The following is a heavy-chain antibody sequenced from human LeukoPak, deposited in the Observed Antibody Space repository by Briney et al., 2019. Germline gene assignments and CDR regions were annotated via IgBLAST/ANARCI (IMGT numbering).Heavy chain of an antibody. CDR2: IYYSGST. D-gene: IGHD6-13*01. J-gene: IGHJ5*02. CDR1: GGSVSSGSFH. Sequence: SETLSLTCTVSGGSVSSGSFHWSWIRQPPGKGLEWIGYIYYSGSTNYNPSLKSRVTISVDTSKNQFSLKLSSVTAADTAVYYCARDLGAAAGTGIWFDPWGQGTLVTVSS. CDR3: ARDLGAAAGTGIWFDP. V-gene: IGHV4-61*01.